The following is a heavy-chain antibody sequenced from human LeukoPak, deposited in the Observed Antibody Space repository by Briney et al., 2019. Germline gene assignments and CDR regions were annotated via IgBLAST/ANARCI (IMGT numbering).Heavy chain of an antibody. CDR2: TYYSGST. CDR1: GGSISSYY. J-gene: IGHJ4*02. Sequence: SETLSLTCTVSGGSISSYYWSWIRQPPGKGLEWIGYTYYSGSTNYNPSLKSRVTISVDTSKNQFSLKLSSVTAADTAVYYCARSLYYFDYWGQGTLVTVSS. CDR3: ARSLYYFDY. V-gene: IGHV4-59*01.